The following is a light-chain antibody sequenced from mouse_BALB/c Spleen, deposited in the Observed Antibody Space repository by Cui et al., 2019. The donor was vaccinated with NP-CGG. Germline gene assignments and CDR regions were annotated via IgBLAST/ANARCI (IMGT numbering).Light chain of an antibody. CDR1: TGVVTTSNY. CDR3: ALWYSNHWV. CDR2: GTN. J-gene: IGLJ1*01. V-gene: IGLV1*01. Sequence: QAVVTQESALTTSPGETVTLTCCSSTGVVTTSNYANWVQEKPDHLFTGLIGGTNNRVPGVPARFSGSLIGDKAALTITGAQSEDEAIYFCALWYSNHWVFGGGTKLTVL.